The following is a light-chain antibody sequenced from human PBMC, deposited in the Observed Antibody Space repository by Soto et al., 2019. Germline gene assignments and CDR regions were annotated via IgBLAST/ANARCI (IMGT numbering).Light chain of an antibody. CDR3: QQFGGSPPSWT. CDR1: QSVSSNS. V-gene: IGKV3-20*01. CDR2: GAS. Sequence: ESVLTQSPGTLSLSPGERATLSCRASQSVSSNSLAWYQQKPGQAPRLLIYGASSRATGTPDRFSGSGSGTDFTLTISRLEPEDFAVYYCQQFGGSPPSWTFGQGTKGEI. J-gene: IGKJ1*01.